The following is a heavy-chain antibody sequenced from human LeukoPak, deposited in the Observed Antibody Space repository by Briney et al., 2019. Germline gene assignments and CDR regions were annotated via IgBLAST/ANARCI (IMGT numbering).Heavy chain of an antibody. CDR1: GFTFSSHW. CDR2: ISSDGSST. V-gene: IGHV3-74*01. Sequence: GGSLRLSCAASGFTFSSHWMHWVRQAPGKGLVWVSRISSDGSSTSFADSVKGRFTISRDNTENTVYLQMNSLRAEDTALYYCAKDLMVRDDPWGQGTRVTVSS. D-gene: IGHD4/OR15-4a*01. J-gene: IGHJ5*02. CDR3: AKDLMVRDDP.